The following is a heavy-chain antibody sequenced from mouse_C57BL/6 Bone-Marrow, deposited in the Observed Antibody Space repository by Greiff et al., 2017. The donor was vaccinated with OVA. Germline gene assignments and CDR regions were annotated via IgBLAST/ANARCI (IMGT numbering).Heavy chain of an antibody. CDR1: GYTFTSYW. Sequence: VQLQQPGAELVKPGASVKLSCKASGYTFTSYWMQWVKQRPGQGLEWIGEVDPSDSYTNYNQKFKGKATLTVDKTSRTAYMQLSSLTSEDSAVYYCANYYYGSIRYWYFDVWGTGTTVTVSS. D-gene: IGHD1-1*01. CDR2: VDPSDSYT. V-gene: IGHV1-50*01. CDR3: ANYYYGSIRYWYFDV. J-gene: IGHJ1*03.